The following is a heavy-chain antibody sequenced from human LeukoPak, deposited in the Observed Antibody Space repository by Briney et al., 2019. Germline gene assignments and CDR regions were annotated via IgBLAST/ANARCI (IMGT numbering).Heavy chain of an antibody. CDR1: GFTFSTYA. CDR3: AKDVYGDYGGLDY. J-gene: IGHJ4*02. CDR2: IRGSDGST. D-gene: IGHD4-17*01. V-gene: IGHV3-23*01. Sequence: PEESLRLSCAASGFTFSTYALSWVRQAPGKGLEWVSSIRGSDGSTYYADSVKGRFAISRDNSKNTLYLQMNSLRAEDTAVYYCAKDVYGDYGGLDYWGQGTLVTVSS.